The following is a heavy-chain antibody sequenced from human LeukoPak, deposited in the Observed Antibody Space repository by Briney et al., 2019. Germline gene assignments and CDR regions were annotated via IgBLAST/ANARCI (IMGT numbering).Heavy chain of an antibody. CDR2: ISSSSSYI. V-gene: IGHV3-21*01. CDR1: GFTFSSYS. J-gene: IGHJ5*02. D-gene: IGHD2-2*03. CDR3: ARDGGLDIVVVPAAVGFDP. Sequence: GGSLRLSCAASGFTFSSYSMNWVRQAPGKGLEWVSSISSSSSYIYYADSVKGRFTISRDNAKNSLYLQMNSLRAEDTAVYYCARDGGLDIVVVPAAVGFDPWGQGTLVTVSS.